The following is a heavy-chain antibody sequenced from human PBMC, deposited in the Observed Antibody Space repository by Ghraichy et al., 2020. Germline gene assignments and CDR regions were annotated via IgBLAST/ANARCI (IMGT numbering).Heavy chain of an antibody. CDR2: ISGSGGST. Sequence: GESLNISCAASGFTFSSYAMSWVRQAPGNGLEWVSAISGSGGSTYYADSVKGRFTISRDNSKNTLYLQMNSLRAEDTAVYYCAKRMGYCSGGSCYMLWDYWGQGTLVTVSS. D-gene: IGHD2-15*01. CDR3: AKRMGYCSGGSCYMLWDY. CDR1: GFTFSSYA. V-gene: IGHV3-23*01. J-gene: IGHJ4*02.